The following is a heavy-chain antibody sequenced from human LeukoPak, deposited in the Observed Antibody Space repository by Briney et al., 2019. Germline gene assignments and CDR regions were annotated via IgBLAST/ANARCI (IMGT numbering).Heavy chain of an antibody. D-gene: IGHD3-10*01. CDR3: ARPKGYGSGGYYFDY. CDR2: ISWNSGSI. V-gene: IGHV3-9*01. CDR1: GFTFDDYA. Sequence: GGSLRLSCAASGFTFDDYAMHWVRQAPGKGLEWVSGISWNSGSIGYADSVKGRFTISRDNAKNSLYLQMNSLRAEDTAVYYCARPKGYGSGGYYFDYWGQGTLVTVSS. J-gene: IGHJ4*02.